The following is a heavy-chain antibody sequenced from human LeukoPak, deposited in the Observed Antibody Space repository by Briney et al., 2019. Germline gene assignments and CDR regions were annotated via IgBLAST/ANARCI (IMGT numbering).Heavy chain of an antibody. CDR2: IYYSGST. CDR1: GGSISSSSYY. V-gene: IGHV4-39*01. Sequence: PSETLSLTCTVSGGSISSSSYYWGWIRQPPGKGLEWIGSIYYSGSTYYNPSLKSRVTISVDTSKNQFSLKLSSVTAADTAVYYCAQISGYSGYDYSDYWGQGTLVTVSS. CDR3: AQISGYSGYDYSDY. D-gene: IGHD5-12*01. J-gene: IGHJ4*02.